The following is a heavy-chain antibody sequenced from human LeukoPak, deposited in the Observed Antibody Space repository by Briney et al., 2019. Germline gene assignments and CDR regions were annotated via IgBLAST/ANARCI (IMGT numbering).Heavy chain of an antibody. Sequence: GGSLRLSCAASGFTFSNYEMHWVRQAPGKGLEWVSYISSSGSDIYYADSVKGRFTISRDNAKNSLYLHMNSLRAEDTAVYYCARAGRAGGYCSGGSCFDYWGQGTLVTVSS. CDR3: ARAGRAGGYCSGGSCFDY. D-gene: IGHD2-15*01. CDR1: GFTFSNYE. V-gene: IGHV3-48*03. J-gene: IGHJ4*02. CDR2: ISSSGSDI.